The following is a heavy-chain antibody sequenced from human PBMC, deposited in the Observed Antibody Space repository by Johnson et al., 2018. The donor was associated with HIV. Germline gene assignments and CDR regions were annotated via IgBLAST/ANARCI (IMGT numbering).Heavy chain of an antibody. CDR3: ARGFLTGTPSDAFDI. D-gene: IGHD1-1*01. CDR2: ILYDGSNK. J-gene: IGHJ3*02. V-gene: IGHV3-30*04. CDR1: GFTFSSYA. Sequence: QVQLVESGGGVVQPGRSLRLSCAASGFTFSSYAMHWVRQAPGKGLEWVAGILYDGSNKYYADSVKGRFTISRDNSKNTLYLQMNSLRAEDTAVYYCARGFLTGTPSDAFDIWGQGTMVTVSS.